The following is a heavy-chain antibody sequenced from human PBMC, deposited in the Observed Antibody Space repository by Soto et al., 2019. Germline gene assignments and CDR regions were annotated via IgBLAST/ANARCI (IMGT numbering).Heavy chain of an antibody. V-gene: IGHV3-23*01. J-gene: IGHJ3*02. CDR1: GFTFSSYA. CDR3: AKDRSIVLMVYAIGHDAFDI. CDR2: ISGSGGST. D-gene: IGHD2-8*01. Sequence: GGSLRLSCAASGFTFSSYAMSWVRQAPGKGLEWVSAISGSGGSTYYADSVKGRFTISRDNSKNTLYLQMNSLRAEDTAVYYFAKDRSIVLMVYAIGHDAFDIWGQGTMVTVSS.